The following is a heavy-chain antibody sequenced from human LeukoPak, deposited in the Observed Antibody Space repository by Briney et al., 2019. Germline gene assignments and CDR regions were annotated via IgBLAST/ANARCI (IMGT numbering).Heavy chain of an antibody. D-gene: IGHD2-8*02. CDR3: ARSGFSTGFYLDF. V-gene: IGHV1-2*02. CDR2: IDPPSGTP. Sequence: ASVKVSCKASGYTFTGQFIHWLRQAPGQGLEWMGWIDPPSGTPHYAQKFQDTVTVTRDTSIGTAYLEVHRLKSDDTAVYYCARSGFSTGFYLDFWGQGTLISVSS. CDR1: GYTFTGQF. J-gene: IGHJ4*02.